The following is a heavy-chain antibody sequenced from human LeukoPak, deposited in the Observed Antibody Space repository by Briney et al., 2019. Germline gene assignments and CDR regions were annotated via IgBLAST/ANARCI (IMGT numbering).Heavy chain of an antibody. Sequence: GGSLRLSCAASGFTFSDYYMSWIRQAPGKGLEWVPYISSSGSTIYYADSVKGRFTISRDNAKNSLYLQMNSLRAEDTAVYYCARGLSHWLSNWFDPWGQGTLVTVSS. J-gene: IGHJ5*02. CDR3: ARGLSHWLSNWFDP. D-gene: IGHD1-1*01. CDR1: GFTFSDYY. V-gene: IGHV3-11*01. CDR2: ISSSGSTI.